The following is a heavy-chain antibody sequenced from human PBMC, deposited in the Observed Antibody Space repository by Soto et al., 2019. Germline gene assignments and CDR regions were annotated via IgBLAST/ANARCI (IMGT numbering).Heavy chain of an antibody. D-gene: IGHD2-2*01. J-gene: IGHJ6*02. CDR3: ARSQGSSTSLEIYYYYYYGMDV. CDR2: IIPISGTA. CDR1: GGTFSSYA. Sequence: ASVKVSCKASGGTFSSYAISWVRQAPGQGLEWMGGIIPISGTANYAQKFQGRVTITADESTSTAYMELSSLRFEDTAVYYCARSQGSSTSLEIYYYYYYGMDVWGQGTTVTVSS. V-gene: IGHV1-69*13.